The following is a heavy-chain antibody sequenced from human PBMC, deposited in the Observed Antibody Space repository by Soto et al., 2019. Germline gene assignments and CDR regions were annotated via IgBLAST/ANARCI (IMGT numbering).Heavy chain of an antibody. D-gene: IGHD5-18*01. CDR2: IYYSGST. J-gene: IGHJ3*02. V-gene: IGHV4-31*03. Sequence: PLELLSLTCTVSGGSISSGVYYWSWIRQHPGKGLEWIGYIYYSGSTYYNPSLKSRVTISVDTSKNQFSLKLSSVTAADTAVYYCARARGYEDAFDIWGQGTMVTVS. CDR3: ARARGYEDAFDI. CDR1: GGSISSGVYY.